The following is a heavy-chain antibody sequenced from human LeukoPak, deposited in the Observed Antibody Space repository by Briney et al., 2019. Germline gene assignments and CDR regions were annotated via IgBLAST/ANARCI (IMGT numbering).Heavy chain of an antibody. V-gene: IGHV4-59*08. D-gene: IGHD3-22*01. CDR3: ARALFTYYYDSSGYCYFDY. CDR1: GGSISSYY. J-gene: IGHJ4*02. CDR2: IYYSGST. Sequence: PSETLSLTCTVSGGSISSYYWSWIRQPPGKGLEWIGYIYYSGSTNYNPSLKSRVTISVDTSKNQFSLKLSFVTAADTAVYYCARALFTYYYDSSGYCYFDYWGQGTLVTVSS.